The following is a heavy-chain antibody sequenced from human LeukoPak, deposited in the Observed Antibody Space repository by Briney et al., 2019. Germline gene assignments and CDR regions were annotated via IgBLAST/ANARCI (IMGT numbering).Heavy chain of an antibody. J-gene: IGHJ3*02. CDR3: ARVLLRYFDWLRIDAFDI. D-gene: IGHD3-9*01. CDR1: GFTFSSYS. CDR2: IKQDGSEK. V-gene: IGHV3-7*01. Sequence: GGSLRLSCAASGFTFSSYSMNWVRQAPGKGLEWVANIKQDGSEKYYVDSVKGRFTISRDNAKNSLYLQMNSLRAEDTAVYYCARVLLRYFDWLRIDAFDIWGQGTMVTVSS.